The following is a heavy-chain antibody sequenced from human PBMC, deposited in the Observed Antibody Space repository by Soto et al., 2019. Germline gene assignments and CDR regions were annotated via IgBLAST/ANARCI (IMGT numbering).Heavy chain of an antibody. CDR2: INPNSGGT. CDR1: GYTFTDYY. V-gene: IGHV1-2*02. J-gene: IGHJ4*02. Sequence: ASVKVSCKASGYTFTDYYLHWVRQAPGHGLEWMGWINPNSGGTNFAQKFQGRVTMTRDTSISTAYMDLNRLTSDDTAVYYCARGEGWELPVDYWGQGTLVTVSS. CDR3: ARGEGWELPVDY. D-gene: IGHD1-26*01.